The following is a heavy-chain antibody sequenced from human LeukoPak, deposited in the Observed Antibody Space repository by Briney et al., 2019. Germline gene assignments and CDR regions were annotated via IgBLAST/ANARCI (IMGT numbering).Heavy chain of an antibody. Sequence: SQTLSLTCAVSGGSISSGGYSWSWIRQPPGKGLEWIGYIYYSGSTYYNPSLKSRVTISVDTSKNQFSLKLSSVTAADTAVYYCARHPLYGSGSYYRPYNWFDPWGQGTLVTVSS. D-gene: IGHD3-10*01. CDR1: GGSISSGGYS. CDR2: IYYSGST. V-gene: IGHV4-30-4*07. CDR3: ARHPLYGSGSYYRPYNWFDP. J-gene: IGHJ5*02.